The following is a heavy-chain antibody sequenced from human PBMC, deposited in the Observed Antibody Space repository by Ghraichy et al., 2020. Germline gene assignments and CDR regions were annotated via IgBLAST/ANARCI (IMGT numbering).Heavy chain of an antibody. CDR3: ARSIIVAPTWWFDP. CDR2: IYYNGST. J-gene: IGHJ5*02. Sequence: SQTLSLTCTVSGGSISTYYWSWIRQPPGKGLEWSGYIYYNGSTNYNPSLKSRVTISVETSKNQFSLNLNSVTAADTAVYYCARSIIVAPTWWFDPWGQGTPVIVSS. V-gene: IGHV4-59*01. CDR1: GGSISTYY. D-gene: IGHD5-12*01.